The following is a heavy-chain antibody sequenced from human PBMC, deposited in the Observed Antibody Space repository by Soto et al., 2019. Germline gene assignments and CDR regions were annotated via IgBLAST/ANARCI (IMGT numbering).Heavy chain of an antibody. CDR2: IYYTGST. D-gene: IGHD3-10*02. J-gene: IGHJ4*02. CDR3: ARVGDVCFDL. CDR1: GGSISTYY. Sequence: QVQLQESGPGLVRPSGTLSLTCTVSGGSISTYYWSWIRQSPGKGLEWIGYIYYTGSTNCNPSLKSPITISVDTSKNQFSLNLNSVTAADTAVYYCARVGDVCFDLWGQGTLVTVSS. V-gene: IGHV4-59*01.